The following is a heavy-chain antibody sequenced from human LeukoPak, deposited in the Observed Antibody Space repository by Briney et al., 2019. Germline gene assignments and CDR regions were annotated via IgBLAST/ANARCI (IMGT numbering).Heavy chain of an antibody. J-gene: IGHJ6*03. CDR3: ARGARYYYGSGSSEPLYYYYYMDG. Sequence: SVKLSCNASGGTFSSYSISRVRHAPGQGLEWMGGLIPIFGTANYAQKFQGRVTVTTDESTSTAYQELSSLRSEDTAVYYCARGARYYYGSGSSEPLYYYYYMDGWGKGTTVTVSS. CDR1: GGTFSSYS. D-gene: IGHD3-10*01. CDR2: LIPIFGTA. V-gene: IGHV1-69*05.